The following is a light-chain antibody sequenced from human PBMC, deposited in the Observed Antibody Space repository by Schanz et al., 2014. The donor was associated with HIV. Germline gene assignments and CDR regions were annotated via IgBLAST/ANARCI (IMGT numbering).Light chain of an antibody. CDR3: QQSYSTPHT. CDR2: LAS. V-gene: IGKV1-39*01. CDR1: QSISSY. J-gene: IGKJ2*01. Sequence: DIQMTQSPSSLSASVGDRVTITCRASQSISSYLNWYQQKPGKAPNLLIYLASSLQSGVPSRFSGSGSGTDFTLTIDSLQLEDFATYYCQQSYSTPHTFGQGTKLEIK.